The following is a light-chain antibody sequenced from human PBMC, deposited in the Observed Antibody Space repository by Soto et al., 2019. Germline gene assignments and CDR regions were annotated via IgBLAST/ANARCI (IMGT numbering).Light chain of an antibody. CDR1: SSNIGNYP. V-gene: IGLV1-44*01. CDR2: TAT. Sequence: QSALTQPPSASATPGQRVAISCSGSSSNIGNYPVNWYQQLPATAPKLLIHTATQRPSGVPDRFSCSKSGTSASLAISGLQSEDEADYYCAAWDESLSGWVFGGGTK. J-gene: IGLJ3*02. CDR3: AAWDESLSGWV.